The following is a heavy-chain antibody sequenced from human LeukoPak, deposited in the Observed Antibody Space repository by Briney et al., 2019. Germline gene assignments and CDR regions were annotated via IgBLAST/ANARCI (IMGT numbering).Heavy chain of an antibody. D-gene: IGHD4-23*01. Sequence: GGSLRLCCAASGFTFSSYAMSWVRQAPGKGLEWVSAISGSGGSTHYADSVKGRFTISRDNSKNTLYLQMDSLRAEDTAVYYCAKNTVVTPSWFDPWGQGTLVTVSS. J-gene: IGHJ5*02. CDR1: GFTFSSYA. CDR3: AKNTVVTPSWFDP. V-gene: IGHV3-23*01. CDR2: ISGSGGST.